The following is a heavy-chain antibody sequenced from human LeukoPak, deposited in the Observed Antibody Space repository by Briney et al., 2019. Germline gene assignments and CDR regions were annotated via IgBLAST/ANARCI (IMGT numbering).Heavy chain of an antibody. CDR3: ALLLWFGELLDPFSDY. CDR1: GYTFTGYY. J-gene: IGHJ4*02. V-gene: IGHV1-2*02. CDR2: INPNSGGT. Sequence: ASVKVSCKASGYTFTGYYMHWVRQAPGQGLEWMGWINPNSGGTNYAQKFQGRVTMTRDTSISTAYMELSRLRSDDTAVYYCALLLWFGELLDPFSDYWGQGTLVTVSS. D-gene: IGHD3-10*01.